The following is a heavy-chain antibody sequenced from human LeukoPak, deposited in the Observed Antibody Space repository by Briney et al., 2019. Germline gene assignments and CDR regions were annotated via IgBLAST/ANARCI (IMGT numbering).Heavy chain of an antibody. J-gene: IGHJ3*02. V-gene: IGHV3-48*01. CDR2: ISSDSSGI. D-gene: IGHD3-10*02. Sequence: GGSLRLSCAASGFTFSGYALNWVRQASGKGLEWVSYISSDSSGIYYADSVKGRFTISRDNAKNSLHLQMNNLRAEDTAVYYCARDYIAMLGRNAFDIWGQGTMATVSS. CDR3: ARDYIAMLGRNAFDI. CDR1: GFTFSGYA.